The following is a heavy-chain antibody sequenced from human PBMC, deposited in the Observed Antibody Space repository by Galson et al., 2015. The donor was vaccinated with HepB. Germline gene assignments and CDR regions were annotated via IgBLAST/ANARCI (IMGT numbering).Heavy chain of an antibody. D-gene: IGHD2-15*01. CDR1: GFTLSDSV. CDR3: VKGKGWLLPDH. Sequence: PRLSCAGSGFTLSDSVMHWVRQAPGKGLEYVSAISTNGHNIQYANSVKGRFSIFRDIPKNSLYLQMSSLREEDTAIYYCVKGKGWLLPDHWGQGTLVIVSS. CDR2: ISTNGHNI. V-gene: IGHV3-64D*08. J-gene: IGHJ5*02.